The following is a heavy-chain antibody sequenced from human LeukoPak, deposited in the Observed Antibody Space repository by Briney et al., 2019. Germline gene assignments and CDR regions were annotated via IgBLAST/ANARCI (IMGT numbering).Heavy chain of an antibody. CDR3: AKITPGDYARERFYWFDP. V-gene: IGHV4-34*01. CDR2: INHSGST. D-gene: IGHD4-17*01. CDR1: GGSFSGYY. J-gene: IGHJ5*02. Sequence: SETLSLTCAVYGGSFSGYYWSWIRQPPGKGLEWIGEINHSGSTNYNPSLKSRVTISVDTSKNQFSLKLSSVTAADTAVYYCAKITPGDYARERFYWFDPWGQGTLVTVSS.